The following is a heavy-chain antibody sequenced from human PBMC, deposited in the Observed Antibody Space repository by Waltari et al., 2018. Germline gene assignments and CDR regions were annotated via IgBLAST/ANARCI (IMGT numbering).Heavy chain of an antibody. CDR1: GGSISRSRYY. V-gene: IGHV4-39*07. Sequence: QLQLQESGPGLVKPSETLSLTCTVSGGSISRSRYYWGWIRQPPGKGLEWIGSIYYSGSTYYNPSLKSRVTISVDTSKNQFSLKLSSVTAADTAVYYCARRTGALEFDYWGQGTLVTVSS. CDR2: IYYSGST. CDR3: ARRTGALEFDY. J-gene: IGHJ4*02. D-gene: IGHD7-27*01.